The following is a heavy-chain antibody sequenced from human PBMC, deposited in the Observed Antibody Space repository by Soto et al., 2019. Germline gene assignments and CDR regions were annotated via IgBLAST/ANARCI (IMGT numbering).Heavy chain of an antibody. V-gene: IGHV3-23*01. CDR1: GFDYGRFA. Sequence: QLFESGGGLVQPGGSLRLSCVASGFDYGRFAMTWVRQAPGKGLEWVSGTSGNGGDTYYVDSVKGRFTISRDNPKNTLYLQMNSLRVEDTAVYYCAKIYGFWSRHHDSFDVWGQGTSVTVSS. J-gene: IGHJ3*01. CDR3: AKIYGFWSRHHDSFDV. D-gene: IGHD3-3*01. CDR2: TSGNGGDT.